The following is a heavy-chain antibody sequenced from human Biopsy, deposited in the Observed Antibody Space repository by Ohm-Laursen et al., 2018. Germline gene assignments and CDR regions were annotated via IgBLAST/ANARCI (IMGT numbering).Heavy chain of an antibody. CDR1: GYTFTSYY. D-gene: IGHD3-22*01. V-gene: IGHV1-46*01. CDR2: INPNTDNT. Sequence: GASVTVSCKPSGYTFTSYYLHWVRQAPGQGLEWLGRINPNTDNTAYAQKFQGRITMTKDTSTSTVYMDLSRLTFDDSAVYYCARGPRGLVVITTAALYFDYWGQGNLVTVSS. CDR3: ARGPRGLVVITTAALYFDY. J-gene: IGHJ4*02.